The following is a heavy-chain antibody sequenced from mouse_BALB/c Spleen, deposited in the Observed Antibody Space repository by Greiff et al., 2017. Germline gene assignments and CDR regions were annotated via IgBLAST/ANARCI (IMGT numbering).Heavy chain of an antibody. CDR1: GYTFTSYY. J-gene: IGHJ3*01. CDR2: IYPGNVNT. CDR3: ARGDYDGGFAY. V-gene: IGHV1S56*01. D-gene: IGHD2-4*01. Sequence: LVESGAELAKPGASVRISCKASGYTFTSYYIHWVKQRPGQGLEWIGWIYPGNVNTKYNEKFKGKATLTADKSSSTAYMQLSSLTSEDSAVYYCARGDYDGGFAYWGQGTLVTVSA.